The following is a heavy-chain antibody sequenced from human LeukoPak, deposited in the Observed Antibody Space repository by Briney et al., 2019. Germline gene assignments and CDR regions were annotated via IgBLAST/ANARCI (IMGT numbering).Heavy chain of an antibody. Sequence: SETLSLTCTVSGGSISSYYWSWIRQPAGKGLEWIGRIYTSGSTDYNPSLKSRVTMSVDTSKNQFSLKLSSVTAADTAVYYCARDRVGLSWDAFDIWGQGTMVTVSS. CDR3: ARDRVGLSWDAFDI. CDR2: IYTSGST. V-gene: IGHV4-4*07. J-gene: IGHJ3*02. D-gene: IGHD3-16*02. CDR1: GGSISSYY.